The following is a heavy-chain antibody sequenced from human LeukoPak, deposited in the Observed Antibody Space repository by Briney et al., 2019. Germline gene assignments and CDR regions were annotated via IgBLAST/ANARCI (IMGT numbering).Heavy chain of an antibody. CDR1: GFTFSTYA. J-gene: IGHJ4*02. D-gene: IGHD3-22*01. CDR3: AKAGGVITTSRVYFDY. Sequence: PGGSLRLSCVASGFTFSTYAMSWVRQAPGKGLEWVSVISGSGGSTYYADSVKGRFTISRDNSKNTLYLQMNSLRAEDTAVYYCAKAGGVITTSRVYFDYWGQGTLVTVSS. CDR2: ISGSGGST. V-gene: IGHV3-23*01.